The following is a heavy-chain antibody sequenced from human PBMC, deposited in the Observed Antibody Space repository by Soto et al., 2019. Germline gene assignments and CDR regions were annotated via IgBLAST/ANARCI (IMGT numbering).Heavy chain of an antibody. J-gene: IGHJ6*02. V-gene: IGHV1-2*04. Sequence: QVQLVQSGAEVKKPGASVKVSCKASGYTFTGYYMHWVRQAPGQGLEWMGWINPNSGGTKYAQKFQGWVTMTRDTSXXRAGRGLSRRRSDDTAVYYCARDAAYGSGRGGMGVWGQGTTVTVSS. CDR3: ARDAAYGSGRGGMGV. D-gene: IGHD3-10*01. CDR1: GYTFTGYY. CDR2: INPNSGGT.